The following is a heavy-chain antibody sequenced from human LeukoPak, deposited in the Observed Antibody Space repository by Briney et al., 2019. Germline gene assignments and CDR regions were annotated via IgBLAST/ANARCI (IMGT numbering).Heavy chain of an antibody. V-gene: IGHV4-59*01. J-gene: IGHJ4*02. CDR1: GGSISSYY. CDR2: IYYSGST. CDR3: ARGGDSKHLVN. D-gene: IGHD3-3*02. Sequence: PSETLSLTCTVSGGSISSYYWCWIRQPPGKGLEWIGYIYYSGSTNYNPSLKSRVTISVDTSKNQFSLNLSSVTAADTAVYYCARGGDSKHLVNWGQGTLVTVSS.